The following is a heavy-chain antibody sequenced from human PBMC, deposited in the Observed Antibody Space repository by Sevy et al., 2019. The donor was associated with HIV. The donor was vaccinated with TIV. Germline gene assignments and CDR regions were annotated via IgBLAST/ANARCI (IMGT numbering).Heavy chain of an antibody. CDR1: GFTFSSYW. CDR3: ARDDPYSSRWYLRNYYYYGMDV. J-gene: IGHJ6*02. Sequence: GGSLRLSCAASGFTFSSYWMSWVRQAPGKGLEWVANIKQDGSEKYYVDSVKGRFTISRDNAKNSLYLQMNSLRAEDTAVYYCARDDPYSSRWYLRNYYYYGMDVWGQGTTVTVSS. CDR2: IKQDGSEK. V-gene: IGHV3-7*01. D-gene: IGHD6-13*01.